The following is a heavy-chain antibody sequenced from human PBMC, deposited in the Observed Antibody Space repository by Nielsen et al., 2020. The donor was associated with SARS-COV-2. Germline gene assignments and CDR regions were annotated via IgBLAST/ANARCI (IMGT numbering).Heavy chain of an antibody. Sequence: GESLKISCAASGFTFSSYGMHWVRQAPGKGLEWVAVIWYDGSNKYYADSVKGRFTISRDNSKNTLYLQMNSLRAEDTAVYYCTRAPYSSGDFDFWGQGTLVTVSS. D-gene: IGHD6-25*01. CDR3: TRAPYSSGDFDF. CDR1: GFTFSSYG. V-gene: IGHV3-33*01. CDR2: IWYDGSNK. J-gene: IGHJ4*02.